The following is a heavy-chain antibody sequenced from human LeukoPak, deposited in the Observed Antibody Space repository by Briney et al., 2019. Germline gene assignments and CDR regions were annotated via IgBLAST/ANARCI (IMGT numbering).Heavy chain of an antibody. V-gene: IGHV3-23*01. CDR3: ARPIGDSSGYPFDY. CDR1: GFTFSSYA. Sequence: GGSLRLSCAASGFTFSSYAMRWVRQAPGKGLEWVSGISGSGGSTYYADSVKGRFTIARDNSKNTLYLQMNSLRAEDTAVYYCARPIGDSSGYPFDYWGQGTLVTVSS. J-gene: IGHJ4*02. D-gene: IGHD3-22*01. CDR2: ISGSGGST.